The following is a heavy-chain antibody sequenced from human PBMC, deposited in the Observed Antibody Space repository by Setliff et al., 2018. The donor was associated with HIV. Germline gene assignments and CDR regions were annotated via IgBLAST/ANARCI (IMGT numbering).Heavy chain of an antibody. CDR1: GGSINNFY. CDR3: ARHSDFWSEDAFDI. Sequence: SETLSLTCTVSGGSINNFYWSWIRQPPGKGLEWIGYISTSGSTKYNPSLKSRVTILVDPSNNQFSLRLSSVTAADTAVYYCARHSDFWSEDAFDIWAQGTMVTVSS. V-gene: IGHV4-4*09. D-gene: IGHD3-3*01. CDR2: ISTSGST. J-gene: IGHJ3*02.